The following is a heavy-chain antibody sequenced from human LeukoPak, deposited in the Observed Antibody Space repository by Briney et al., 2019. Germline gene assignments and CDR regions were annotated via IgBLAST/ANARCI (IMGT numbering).Heavy chain of an antibody. CDR2: IYHSGST. CDR3: ARDRDGGVDY. Sequence: SETLSLTCTVSGYSISSGYYWGWIRQPPGKGLEWIGSIYHSGSTYYNPSLKSRVTISVDTSKNQFSLKPSSVTAADTAVYYCARDRDGGVDYWGQGTLVTVSS. J-gene: IGHJ4*02. CDR1: GYSISSGYY. D-gene: IGHD4-23*01. V-gene: IGHV4-38-2*02.